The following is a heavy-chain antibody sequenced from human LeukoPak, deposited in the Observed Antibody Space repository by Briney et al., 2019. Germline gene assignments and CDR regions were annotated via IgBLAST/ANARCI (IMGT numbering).Heavy chain of an antibody. CDR2: IYYSGST. V-gene: IGHV4-59*01. D-gene: IGHD6-13*01. Sequence: SETLSLTCTVSGGSISIYYWNWIRQPPGKGLEWIGYIYYSGSTNYNPSLKSRVTISVDTSKNQFSLKLSSVTAADTAVYYCARYNAGIAAASFAFDIWGQGTMVTVSS. CDR1: GGSISIYY. J-gene: IGHJ3*02. CDR3: ARYNAGIAAASFAFDI.